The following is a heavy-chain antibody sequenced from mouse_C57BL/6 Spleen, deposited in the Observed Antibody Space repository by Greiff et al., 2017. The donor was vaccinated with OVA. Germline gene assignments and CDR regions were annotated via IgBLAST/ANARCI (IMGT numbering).Heavy chain of an antibody. V-gene: IGHV1-81*01. CDR3: ARGAYYYGSSYYYAMDY. CDR1: GYTFTSYG. D-gene: IGHD1-1*01. Sequence: QVQLQQSGAELARPGASVKLSCKASGYTFTSYGISWVKQGTGQGLEWIGEIYPRSGNTYYNEKFKGKATLTADKSSSTAYMELRSLTSEDSAVYFCARGAYYYGSSYYYAMDYWGQGTSVTVSS. CDR2: IYPRSGNT. J-gene: IGHJ4*01.